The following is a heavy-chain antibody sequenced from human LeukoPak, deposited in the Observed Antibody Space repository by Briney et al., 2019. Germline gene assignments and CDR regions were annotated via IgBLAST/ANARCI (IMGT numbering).Heavy chain of an antibody. CDR3: ARDQRVTGRPDIDY. Sequence: GGSLRLSCAASGFTFSSYCMRWVRQTPGKGLEWVANIKQDGSENYYVDSVKGRFTISRDNAKNSLYLQMNSLRAEDTAMYYCARDQRVTGRPDIDYWGQGTLVIVSS. CDR1: GFTFSSYC. V-gene: IGHV3-7*01. CDR2: IKQDGSEN. D-gene: IGHD6-6*01. J-gene: IGHJ4*02.